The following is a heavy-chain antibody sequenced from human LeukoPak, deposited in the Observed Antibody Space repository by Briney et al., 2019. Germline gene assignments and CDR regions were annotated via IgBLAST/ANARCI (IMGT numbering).Heavy chain of an antibody. CDR2: IIPIFGTA. V-gene: IGHV1-69*01. CDR1: GGTFSSYA. D-gene: IGHD2-2*01. Sequence: SVKVSCKAYGGTFSSYAINWVRQAPGQGLEWMGGIIPIFGTANYAQKFQDRVTITADESTSTAYMELSGLRSEDTAIYYCASRLYCSNTRCRNFPFAYWGQGTLVTVSS. J-gene: IGHJ4*02. CDR3: ASRLYCSNTRCRNFPFAY.